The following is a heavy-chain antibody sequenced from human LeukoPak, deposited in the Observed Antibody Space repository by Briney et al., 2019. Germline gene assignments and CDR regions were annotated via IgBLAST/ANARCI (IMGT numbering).Heavy chain of an antibody. Sequence: GGSLRLSCAASGFTFSSYSMNWVRQAPGKGLEWVSSISSSSSYIYYADSVKGRFTISRDNAKNSLYLQMNGLRAQDTAGYYCARGQGYYDSSDYWGQGTLVTVSS. CDR1: GFTFSSYS. CDR2: ISSSSSYI. D-gene: IGHD3-22*01. V-gene: IGHV3-21*01. J-gene: IGHJ4*02. CDR3: ARGQGYYDSSDY.